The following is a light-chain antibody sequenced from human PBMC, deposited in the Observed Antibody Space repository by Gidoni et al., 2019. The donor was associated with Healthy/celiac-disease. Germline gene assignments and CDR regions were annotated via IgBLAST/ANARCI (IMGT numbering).Light chain of an antibody. J-gene: IGKJ1*01. CDR1: TSVSSSY. V-gene: IGKV3-20*01. CDR3: QQYGSSLPWT. CDR2: GAS. Sequence: EIVLTQSPGTLSLSPGERATLSCRASTSVSSSYLAWYQQKPGQAPRLLIYGASSRATGIPDRFSGSGSGTDFTLTISRLEPEDFAVYYCQQYGSSLPWTFGQGTKVEIK.